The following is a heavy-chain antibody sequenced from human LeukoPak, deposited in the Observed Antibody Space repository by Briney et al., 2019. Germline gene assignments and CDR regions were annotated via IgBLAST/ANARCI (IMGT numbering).Heavy chain of an antibody. CDR3: AMKAVPRPRLHHAFDF. V-gene: IGHV3-23*01. J-gene: IGHJ3*01. D-gene: IGHD5-24*01. Sequence: QCGGSLRLSCAASGFTFSNYAMSWVRHAPGKGLERVSAISGSASSTYHADSVKGRFTISRDNSKNTLYLQMNSLRAGDTAVYYCAMKAVPRPRLHHAFDFWGQGTVVSVSS. CDR1: GFTFSNYA. CDR2: ISGSASST.